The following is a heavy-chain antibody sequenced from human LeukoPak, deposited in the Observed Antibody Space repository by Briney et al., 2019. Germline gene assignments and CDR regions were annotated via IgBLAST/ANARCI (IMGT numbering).Heavy chain of an antibody. CDR1: GFTFSNYL. V-gene: IGHV3-74*01. D-gene: IGHD3-9*01. CDR2: IKGDGSHT. J-gene: IGHJ5*01. CDR3: VRDWDHFDFDS. Sequence: GGSLRLSCAASGFTFSNYLMHWVRQAPGKGLVWVSRIKGDGSHTIYADSVKGRFTISRDNAKNTLYLQMKSLRAEDTAVYYCVRDWDHFDFDSWGLGTLVTVSS.